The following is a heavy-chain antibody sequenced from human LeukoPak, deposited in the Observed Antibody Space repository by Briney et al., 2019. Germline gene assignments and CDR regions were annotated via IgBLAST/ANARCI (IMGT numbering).Heavy chain of an antibody. J-gene: IGHJ4*02. Sequence: SETLSLTCAVYGGSFSGYYWSWIRQPPGKGLKWIGEINHSGSTNYNPSLKSRVTISVDTSKNQFSLKLSSVTAADTAVYYCARGGVEGYCSSTSCLSPFDYWGQGTLVTVSS. CDR2: INHSGST. D-gene: IGHD2-2*01. V-gene: IGHV4-34*01. CDR3: ARGGVEGYCSSTSCLSPFDY. CDR1: GGSFSGYY.